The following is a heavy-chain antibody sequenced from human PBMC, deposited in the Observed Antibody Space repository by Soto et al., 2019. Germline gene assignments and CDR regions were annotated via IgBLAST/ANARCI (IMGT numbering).Heavy chain of an antibody. D-gene: IGHD3-22*01. CDR2: IYWDDDK. CDR1: GFSLSTSGVG. V-gene: IGHV2-5*02. Sequence: SGPTLVNPTQTLTLTCTFSGFSLSTSGVGVGWIRQPPGKALEWLALIYWDDDKRYSPSLKSRLTITKDTSKNQVVLTMTNMDPVDTATYYCALSTGGWYYYDSSGYSFDYWGQGTLVTVSS. J-gene: IGHJ4*02. CDR3: ALSTGGWYYYDSSGYSFDY.